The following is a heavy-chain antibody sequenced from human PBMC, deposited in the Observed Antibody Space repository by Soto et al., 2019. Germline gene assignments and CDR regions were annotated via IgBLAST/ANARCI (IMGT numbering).Heavy chain of an antibody. D-gene: IGHD2-15*01. CDR2: ISQSGTT. CDR1: GASISTDNR. V-gene: IGHV4-4*02. J-gene: IGHJ6*02. Sequence: PSEPLSLTCAVSGASISTDNRWTWVRQPPGEGLEWIGEISQSGTTKYNPSLASRVTISVDKSKNQFSLRLTSMTAADTAVYYCAKKVPAALRLYYFFGLDVWGQGTTVTVSS. CDR3: AKKVPAALRLYYFFGLDV.